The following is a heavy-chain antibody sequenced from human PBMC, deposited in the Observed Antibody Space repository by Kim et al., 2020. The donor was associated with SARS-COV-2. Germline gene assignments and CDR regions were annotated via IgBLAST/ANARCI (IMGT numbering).Heavy chain of an antibody. CDR1: GGTFSSYA. V-gene: IGHV1-69*11. J-gene: IGHJ6*02. D-gene: IGHD5-12*01. CDR2: IIPILDKA. Sequence: SVKVSCKASGGTFSSYAISWVRQAPGQGLEWMGRIIPILDKANYAQKFQGRVTITADESTSTAYMELSSLRSEDTAVYYCARYGYISGYYYYYGMDVWG. CDR3: ARYGYISGYYYYYGMDV.